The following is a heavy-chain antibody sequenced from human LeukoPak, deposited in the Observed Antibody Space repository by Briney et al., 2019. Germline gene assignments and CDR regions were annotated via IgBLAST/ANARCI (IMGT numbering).Heavy chain of an antibody. Sequence: GESLKISCAASGFTFSDYYMSWIRQAPGKGLEWVSYISSSGSTIYYADSVKGRFTISRDNAKNSLYLQMNSLRAEDTAVYYCARDAYDSQTVLLWGQGTLVTVSS. D-gene: IGHD3-22*01. CDR3: ARDAYDSQTVLL. V-gene: IGHV3-11*04. J-gene: IGHJ4*02. CDR1: GFTFSDYY. CDR2: ISSSGSTI.